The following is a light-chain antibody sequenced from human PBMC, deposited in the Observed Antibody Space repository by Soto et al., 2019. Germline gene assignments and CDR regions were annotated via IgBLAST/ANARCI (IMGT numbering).Light chain of an antibody. CDR3: SSYTSSSTRV. Sequence: QSALTQPASVSGSPGQSITISCTGTSSDVGGYNYVSWYPQHPGKAPKLMMYEGSKRPSGVSNRFSGSKSGNTASLNISGLQAEDGADYYCSSYTSSSTRVFGGGTKVTVL. CDR2: EGS. V-gene: IGLV2-14*01. J-gene: IGLJ3*02. CDR1: SSDVGGYNY.